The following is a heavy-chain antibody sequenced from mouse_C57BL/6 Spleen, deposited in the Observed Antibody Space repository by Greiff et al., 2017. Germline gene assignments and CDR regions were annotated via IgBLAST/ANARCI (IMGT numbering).Heavy chain of an antibody. CDR3: ARWGPLIGDAMDY. Sequence: VKLQESDAELVKPGASVKISCKVSGYTFTDHTIHWMKQRPEQGLEWIGYIYPRDGSTKYNEKFKGKATLTADKSSSTAYMQLNSLTSEDSAVYFCARWGPLIGDAMDYWGQGTSVTVSS. D-gene: IGHD3-1*01. J-gene: IGHJ4*01. V-gene: IGHV1-78*01. CDR2: IYPRDGST. CDR1: GYTFTDHT.